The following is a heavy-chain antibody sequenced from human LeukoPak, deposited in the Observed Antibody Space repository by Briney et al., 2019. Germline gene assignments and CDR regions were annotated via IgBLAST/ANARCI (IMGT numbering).Heavy chain of an antibody. Sequence: GGSLRLSCVASGSTFSSYAMNWVRQVPGKGLEWVSGITGSGGTTYYADSVKGRFTISRDNSKNTLYLQMNSLRAGDTAAYYCATLGTYFGYWGQGTLVTVSS. CDR1: GSTFSSYA. J-gene: IGHJ4*02. CDR3: ATLGTYFGY. CDR2: ITGSGGTT. V-gene: IGHV3-23*01. D-gene: IGHD1-7*01.